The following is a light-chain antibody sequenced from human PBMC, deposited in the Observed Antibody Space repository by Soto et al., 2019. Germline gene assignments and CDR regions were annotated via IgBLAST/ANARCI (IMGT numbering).Light chain of an antibody. V-gene: IGLV2-14*01. Sequence: QSVLTQPASVSGSPGQSITISCTGTSSDVGGYNYVSWYQQHPGKAPKLMIYEVSNRPSGVSNRFSGSKSGNTASLTISGLQAEDEADYYCSSYTSGSTWVFGGGTKLPS. CDR3: SSYTSGSTWV. J-gene: IGLJ3*02. CDR2: EVS. CDR1: SSDVGGYNY.